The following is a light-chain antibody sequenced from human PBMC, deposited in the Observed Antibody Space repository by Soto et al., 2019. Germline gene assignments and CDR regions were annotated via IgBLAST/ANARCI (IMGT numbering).Light chain of an antibody. Sequence: EIVLTQSPATLSLSPGERATLSCRASQSISSHLAWYQQKPGQAPRLLIYGASNRATCIQARFSGSESGTDFTLNISSLEPEDFAVYYCQQRINWPLTFGGGTKVEIK. CDR1: QSISSH. CDR2: GAS. J-gene: IGKJ4*01. V-gene: IGKV3-11*01. CDR3: QQRINWPLT.